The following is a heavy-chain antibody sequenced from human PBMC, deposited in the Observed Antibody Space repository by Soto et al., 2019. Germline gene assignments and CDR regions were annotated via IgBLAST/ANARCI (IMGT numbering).Heavy chain of an antibody. CDR1: GGTFSSYA. CDR2: IIPIFGTA. V-gene: IGHV1-69*06. J-gene: IGHJ6*02. D-gene: IGHD3-10*01. CDR3: ALSRGFGELLLGNYYFYCMDV. Sequence: GASVNVSCDASGGTFSSYAISWVRQAPGQGLEWMGGIIPIFGTANYAQKFQGRVTITADKSTSTAYMELSSLRSEDTAVYYCALSRGFGELLLGNYYFYCMDVWGQGTTVPVSS.